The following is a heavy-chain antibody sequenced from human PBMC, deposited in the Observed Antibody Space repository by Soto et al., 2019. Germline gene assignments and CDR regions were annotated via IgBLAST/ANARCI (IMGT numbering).Heavy chain of an antibody. Sequence: QVQLVQSGAEVKKPGSSVKVSCKASGGTFSSYAISWVRQAPGQGLEWMGGIIPIFGTANYAQKFQGRVTITADESTSTAYMELSSLRSEDTAVYYCARGRIAARRGYYYGMDVWGQGTTVTVSS. V-gene: IGHV1-69*01. CDR3: ARGRIAARRGYYYGMDV. CDR2: IIPIFGTA. J-gene: IGHJ6*02. CDR1: GGTFSSYA. D-gene: IGHD6-6*01.